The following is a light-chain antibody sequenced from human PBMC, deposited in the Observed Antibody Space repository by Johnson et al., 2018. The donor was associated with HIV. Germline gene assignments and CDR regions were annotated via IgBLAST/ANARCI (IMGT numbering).Light chain of an antibody. CDR3: GTWDTSLSAGGV. Sequence: QSVLTQPPSVSAAPGQKVTISCSGSSSTIGKNCVSWYQVLPGTAPKLLIYKNNERPSGIPDRFSGSKSGTSATLGITGLQTGDEADYYCGTWDTSLSAGGVFGTGTKVTVL. CDR1: SSTIGKNC. J-gene: IGLJ1*01. CDR2: KNN. V-gene: IGLV1-51*02.